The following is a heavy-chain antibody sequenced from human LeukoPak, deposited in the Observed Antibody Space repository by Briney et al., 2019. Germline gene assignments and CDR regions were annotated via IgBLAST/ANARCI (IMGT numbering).Heavy chain of an antibody. CDR1: GDSVSRNSAA. CDR2: TYYRSKWFN. CDR3: ARRLTQYDCFDP. D-gene: IGHD2-2*01. V-gene: IGHV6-1*01. Sequence: SQTLSLTCAISGDSVSRNSAAWNWIRQSPSRGLEWLGRTYYRSKWFNDYAVSVQSRITINPDTSTNQVSLHLNSVTPEDTAVYYCARRLTQYDCFDPWGQGILVTVSS. J-gene: IGHJ5*02.